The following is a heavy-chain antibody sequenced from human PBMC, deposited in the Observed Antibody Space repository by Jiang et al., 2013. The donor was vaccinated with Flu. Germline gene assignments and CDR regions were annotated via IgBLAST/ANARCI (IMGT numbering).Heavy chain of an antibody. J-gene: IGHJ6*02. CDR3: ARDYRNDYDDPYYGMDV. CDR2: INWNGVST. Sequence: QLLESGGGVVRPGGSLRLSCAASGFSFDDYGMNWVRQAPGKGLEWVSGINWNGVSTDYADSVKGRVTISRDNAKKSLYLQMNSLRVEDTALYYCARDYRNDYDDPYYGMDVWGQGTTVTVSS. D-gene: IGHD4-17*01. CDR1: GFSFDDYG. V-gene: IGHV3-20*04.